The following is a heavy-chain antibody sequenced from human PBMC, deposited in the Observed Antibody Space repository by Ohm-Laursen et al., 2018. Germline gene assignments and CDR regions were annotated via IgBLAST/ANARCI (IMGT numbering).Heavy chain of an antibody. CDR2: IWYDGSNK. V-gene: IGHV3-33*06. D-gene: IGHD5-18*01. Sequence: SLRLSCTASGFTFSSYGMHWVRQAPGKGLEWVAVIWYDGSNKYYADSVKGRFTISRDNSKNTLYLQMNSLRAEDTAVYSCVKGPGGYRYGDYWGQGTLVTVSS. CDR3: VKGPGGYRYGDY. CDR1: GFTFSSYG. J-gene: IGHJ4*02.